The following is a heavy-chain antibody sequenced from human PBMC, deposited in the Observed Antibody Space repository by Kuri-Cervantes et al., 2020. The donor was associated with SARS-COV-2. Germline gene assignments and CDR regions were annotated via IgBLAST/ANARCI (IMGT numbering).Heavy chain of an antibody. CDR1: GVTFSSYA. D-gene: IGHD4-17*01. J-gene: IGHJ3*02. Sequence: GGSLRLSCAASGVTFSSYAMSWVRQAPGKGLEWVSAISGSGGSAYYADSVQGRFTISRDNSKNTLYLQMNSLRAEDTAVYYCAKGFYGDYVGPGAFDIWDQGTMVTVS. CDR3: AKGFYGDYVGPGAFDI. CDR2: ISGSGGSA. V-gene: IGHV3-23*01.